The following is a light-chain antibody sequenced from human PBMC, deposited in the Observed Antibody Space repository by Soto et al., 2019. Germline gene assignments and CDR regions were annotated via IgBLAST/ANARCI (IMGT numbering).Light chain of an antibody. CDR3: QQRANRPLT. V-gene: IGKV3-11*01. Sequence: EIVLTQSPATLSLSPGERATLSCRASQSVTSLLGWYHQKPGQAPRLLIYDASYRATGIPARFSGSGSGTDFTLTIRSLEPDDFGVYYCQQRANRPLTFGGGTKVEIK. CDR1: QSVTSL. J-gene: IGKJ4*01. CDR2: DAS.